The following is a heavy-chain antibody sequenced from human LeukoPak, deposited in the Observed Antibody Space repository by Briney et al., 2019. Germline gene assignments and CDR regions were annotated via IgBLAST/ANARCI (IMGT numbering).Heavy chain of an antibody. J-gene: IGHJ3*02. V-gene: IGHV4-61*05. CDR2: IYYSGST. Sequence: SETLSLTCTVSGGSISSSSYYWGWIRQPPGKGLEWIGYIYYSGSTNYNPSLKSRVTISVDTSKNQFSLKLSSVTAADTAVYYCAGTGRYCGGDCYSPDAFDIWGQGTMVTVSS. CDR1: GGSISSSSYY. D-gene: IGHD2-21*02. CDR3: AGTGRYCGGDCYSPDAFDI.